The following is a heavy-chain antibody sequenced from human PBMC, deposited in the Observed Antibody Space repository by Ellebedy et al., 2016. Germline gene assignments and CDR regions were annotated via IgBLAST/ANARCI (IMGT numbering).Heavy chain of an antibody. J-gene: IGHJ3*02. CDR1: GYYFTDYW. Sequence: GESLKISCQASGYYFTDYWIGWVRQMPGKGLEFMGMVYPGDSDTRYNPSFQGQVTISADNSITTAFLQWSSLRASDTAIYYCARGDHYAEHADAFHIWGQGTMVTVT. CDR2: VYPGDSDT. CDR3: ARGDHYAEHADAFHI. V-gene: IGHV5-51*01. D-gene: IGHD3-16*01.